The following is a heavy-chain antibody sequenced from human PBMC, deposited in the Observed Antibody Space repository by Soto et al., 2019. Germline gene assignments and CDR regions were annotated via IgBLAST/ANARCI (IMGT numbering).Heavy chain of an antibody. Sequence: GGSLRLSCAASGFTFSTYAMSWVRQAPGKGLEWVSAISGSGGSTYYADSVKGRFTISRDNSKNTLYLQMNSLRAEDTAVYYYAKQVGIPYFDYWGQGTLVTVYS. CDR2: ISGSGGST. V-gene: IGHV3-23*01. CDR1: GFTFSTYA. CDR3: AKQVGIPYFDY. J-gene: IGHJ4*02. D-gene: IGHD1-26*01.